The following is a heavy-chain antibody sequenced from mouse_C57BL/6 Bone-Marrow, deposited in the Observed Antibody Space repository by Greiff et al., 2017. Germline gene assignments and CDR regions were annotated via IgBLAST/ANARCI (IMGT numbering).Heavy chain of an antibody. J-gene: IGHJ1*03. D-gene: IGHD1-1*01. CDR3: SKRFTTLLAINSFAL. Sequence: EVKLVESGGGLVKPGGSLKLSCAASGFTFSSYTMSWVRQTPEKRLQWVAAISGGGGNTYSPDRVQGRFTISRDNAQNILYLQMSSLRSEDTALYYFSKRFTTLLAINSFALWRTGTLVTVSS. V-gene: IGHV5-9*01. CDR2: ISGGGGNT. CDR1: GFTFSSYT.